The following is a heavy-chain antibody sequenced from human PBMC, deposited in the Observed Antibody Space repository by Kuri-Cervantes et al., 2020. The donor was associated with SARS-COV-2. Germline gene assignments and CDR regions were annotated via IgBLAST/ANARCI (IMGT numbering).Heavy chain of an antibody. CDR3: AREAEGSGAFDI. Sequence: SETLSLTCTVSGGSISSYYWSWIRQPPGKGLEWIGYIYYSGSTNYNPSLKSRVTISVDTFKNQFSLKLSSVTAADTAVYYCAREAEGSGAFDIWGQGTMVTVSS. J-gene: IGHJ3*02. V-gene: IGHV4-59*01. CDR2: IYYSGST. CDR1: GGSISSYY.